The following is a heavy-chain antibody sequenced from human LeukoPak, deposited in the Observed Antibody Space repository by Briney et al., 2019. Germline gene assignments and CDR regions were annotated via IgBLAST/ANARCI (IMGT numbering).Heavy chain of an antibody. Sequence: GGSLRLSCSASGFTFSSYAMHWVRQAPGKGLEYVSAISSNGGSTYYADSVKGRFTISRDNSKNTPYLQMSSLRAEDTAVYYCVKAQNPHTVLAAPAYWGQGTLVTVSS. D-gene: IGHD2-15*01. V-gene: IGHV3-64D*09. J-gene: IGHJ4*02. CDR3: VKAQNPHTVLAAPAY. CDR1: GFTFSSYA. CDR2: ISSNGGST.